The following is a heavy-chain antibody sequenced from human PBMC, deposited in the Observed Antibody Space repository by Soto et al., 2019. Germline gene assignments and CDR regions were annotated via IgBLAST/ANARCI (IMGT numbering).Heavy chain of an antibody. CDR2: IYYSGST. CDR1: GGSISSYY. D-gene: IGHD6-13*01. CDR3: ARDGRWYRIDY. J-gene: IGHJ4*02. V-gene: IGHV4-59*01. Sequence: SETLSLTCTVSGGSISSYYWSWIRQPPGKGLEWIGYIYYSGSTNYNPSLKSRVTISVDTSKNQFSLKLSSVTAADTAVYYCARDGRWYRIDYWGQGTLVTVSS.